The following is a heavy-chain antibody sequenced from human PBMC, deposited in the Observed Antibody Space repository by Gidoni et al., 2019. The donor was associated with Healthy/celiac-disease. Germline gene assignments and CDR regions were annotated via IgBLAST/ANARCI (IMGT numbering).Heavy chain of an antibody. D-gene: IGHD3-10*01. V-gene: IGHV3-48*02. Sequence: EVQLVESGGCLVQPGASLRLSLSASGFTFSSYRMNWVRQPPGKGLGWVSYISSSSSTIYYADSVKGRCTISRDNAKNSLYLQMNSLRDEDTDVYYCARDFIASYYGSGSYLPLDYWGQGTLVTVSS. CDR3: ARDFIASYYGSGSYLPLDY. J-gene: IGHJ4*02. CDR1: GFTFSSYR. CDR2: ISSSSSTI.